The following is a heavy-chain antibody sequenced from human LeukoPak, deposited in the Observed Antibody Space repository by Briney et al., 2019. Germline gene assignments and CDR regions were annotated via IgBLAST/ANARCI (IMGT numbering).Heavy chain of an antibody. CDR3: AKGEAAAGTSSWFDP. V-gene: IGHV3-23*01. J-gene: IGHJ5*02. D-gene: IGHD6-13*01. CDR2: ISGSGGST. Sequence: GGSLRLSCAASGFTFSSYAMSWVRQAPGKGLEWVSAISGSGGSTYYADSVKGRFTISRDNSKNTLYLQMNTLRAEDTAVYYCAKGEAAAGTSSWFDPWGQGTLVTVSS. CDR1: GFTFSSYA.